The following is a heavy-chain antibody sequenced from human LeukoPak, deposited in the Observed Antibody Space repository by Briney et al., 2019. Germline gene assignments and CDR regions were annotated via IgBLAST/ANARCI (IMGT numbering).Heavy chain of an antibody. D-gene: IGHD6-13*01. CDR3: GRDLYSSSWGYYYGMGV. J-gene: IGHJ6*04. Sequence: PGGSLRLSCAASGFTFSSYSMNWVRQAPGKGLEWVSSISSSSNYIYYADSLKGRFTISRDNAKNSLYLQMNSLRAEDTAVYYCGRDLYSSSWGYYYGMGVWGKGTTVTVSS. CDR1: GFTFSSYS. V-gene: IGHV3-21*01. CDR2: ISSSSNYI.